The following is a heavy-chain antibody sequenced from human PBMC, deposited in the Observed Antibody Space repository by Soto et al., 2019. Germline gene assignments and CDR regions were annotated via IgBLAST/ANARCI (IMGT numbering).Heavy chain of an antibody. J-gene: IGHJ4*02. D-gene: IGHD6-13*01. CDR2: INAGNGNT. CDR1: GYTFTSYC. V-gene: IGHV1-3*01. CDR3: ARAPGGPGIAEF. Sequence: ASVKVSCKASGYTFTSYCVHWVRRAPGQRLEWMGWINAGNGNTKYSQKFQGRVTITRDTSASTAYMELSSLRSEDTAVYYCARAPGGPGIAEFWGQGPLVTGSS.